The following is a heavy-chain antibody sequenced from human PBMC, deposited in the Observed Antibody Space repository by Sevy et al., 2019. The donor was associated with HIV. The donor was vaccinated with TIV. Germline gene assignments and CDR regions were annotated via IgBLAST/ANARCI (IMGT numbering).Heavy chain of an antibody. CDR2: IKQDGSEK. CDR3: ARVIGRRRGWLQFPWYFDL. CDR1: GFTFSSYW. V-gene: IGHV3-7*01. Sequence: GGSLRLSCAASGFTFSSYWMSWVRQAPGKGLEWVANIKQDGSEKYYVDSVKGRFTISRDNAKNSLYLQMNSLRAEDTAVYYCARVIGRRRGWLQFPWYFDLWGRGTLVTVSS. J-gene: IGHJ2*01. D-gene: IGHD5-12*01.